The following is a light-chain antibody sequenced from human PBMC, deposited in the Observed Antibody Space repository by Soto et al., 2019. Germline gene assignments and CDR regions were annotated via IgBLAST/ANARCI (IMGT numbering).Light chain of an antibody. V-gene: IGLV2-8*01. Sequence: QSVLTQPPSASGSPGQSVTIYCTGTNNDIGGYNYVSWYQQHPGKAPKLMIHEVNKRPSGVPDRFSGSNSGNTASLTVSGLQAEDEADYDCSSYAGSNSPYVFGNGTKLTVL. J-gene: IGLJ1*01. CDR3: SSYAGSNSPYV. CDR1: NNDIGGYNY. CDR2: EVN.